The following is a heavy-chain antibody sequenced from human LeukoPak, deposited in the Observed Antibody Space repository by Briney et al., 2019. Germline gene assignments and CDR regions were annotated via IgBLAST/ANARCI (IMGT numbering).Heavy chain of an antibody. CDR2: ISRSSDYT. V-gene: IGHV3-21*01. CDR3: AVAGLSYWYFDL. D-gene: IGHD6-19*01. J-gene: IGHJ2*01. Sequence: GGSLRLSCAASGFTFSSYSMNWVRQAPGKGLEWVSSISRSSDYTYYADSVKGRFTISRDNTKNSLYLQMNSLRAEDTAVYYCAVAGLSYWYFDLWGRGTLVTVSS. CDR1: GFTFSSYS.